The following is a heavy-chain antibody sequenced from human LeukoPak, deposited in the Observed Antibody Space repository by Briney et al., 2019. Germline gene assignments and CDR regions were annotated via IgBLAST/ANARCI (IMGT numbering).Heavy chain of an antibody. Sequence: GASVKVSCKASGYTFTSYDINWVRQAPGQGLEWMGVKFSHDGTTSYTQNFQGRLTMTRDTSTSTVYMELSSLRSEDTAVYYCARDSGNFHYDMDVWGQGTTVIVSS. CDR1: GYTFTSYD. CDR3: ARDSGNFHYDMDV. J-gene: IGHJ6*02. V-gene: IGHV1-46*01. D-gene: IGHD3-10*01. CDR2: KFSHDGTT.